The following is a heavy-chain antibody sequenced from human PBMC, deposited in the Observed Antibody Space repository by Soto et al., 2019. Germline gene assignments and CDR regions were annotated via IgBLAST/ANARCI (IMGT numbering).Heavy chain of an antibody. Sequence: GGSLRLSCAAPGFTFSSYAIHWVRQAPGKGLEWGAVISYDGSNKYYADSVKGRFTISRDNSKNTLYLQMNSLRAEDTAVYYCAREGGIAAAGPDYYYYYGMDVWGQGTTVTVSS. CDR3: AREGGIAAAGPDYYYYYGMDV. CDR1: GFTFSSYA. V-gene: IGHV3-30-3*01. CDR2: ISYDGSNK. J-gene: IGHJ6*02. D-gene: IGHD6-13*01.